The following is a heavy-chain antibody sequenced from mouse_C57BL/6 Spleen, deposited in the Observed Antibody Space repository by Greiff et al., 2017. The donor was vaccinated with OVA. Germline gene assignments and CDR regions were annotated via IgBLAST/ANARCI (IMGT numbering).Heavy chain of an antibody. CDR2: INYDGSST. CDR3: ARGAGTGRYCDV. CDR1: GFTFSDYY. V-gene: IGHV5-16*01. J-gene: IGHJ1*03. D-gene: IGHD4-1*01. Sequence: DVQLQESEGGLVQPGSSMKLSCTASGFTFSDYYMAWVRQVPEKGLEWVANINYDGSSTYYLDSLKSRFIISRDNAKNILYLQMSSLKSEDTATYYCARGAGTGRYCDVWGTGTTVTVSS.